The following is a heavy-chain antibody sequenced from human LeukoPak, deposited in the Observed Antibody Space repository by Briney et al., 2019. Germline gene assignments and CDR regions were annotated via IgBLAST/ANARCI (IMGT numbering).Heavy chain of an antibody. Sequence: PGGSLRLSCAASGFTFDDYGMSWVRQAPGKGLEWVSGINWNGGSKGYADSVKGRFTISRDNAKNSLYLQMNSLRAKDTALYHCARDSSGWYENAFDIWGQGTLVTVSS. D-gene: IGHD6-19*01. CDR1: GFTFDDYG. V-gene: IGHV3-20*01. J-gene: IGHJ3*02. CDR3: ARDSSGWYENAFDI. CDR2: INWNGGSK.